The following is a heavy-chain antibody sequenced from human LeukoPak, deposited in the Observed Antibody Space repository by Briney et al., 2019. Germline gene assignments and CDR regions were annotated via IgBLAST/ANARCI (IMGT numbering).Heavy chain of an antibody. CDR2: IYYSGST. CDR3: ARGYRNDAFDI. CDR1: GGSISSYF. D-gene: IGHD2-2*02. V-gene: IGHV4-59*01. J-gene: IGHJ3*02. Sequence: SETLSLTCTVSGGSISSYFWSWIRQPPGKGLEWIGYIYYSGSTNYNPSLKSRVTISIDTSKNQFSLKLSSVTAADTAVYYCARGYRNDAFDIWGQGTMVTVSS.